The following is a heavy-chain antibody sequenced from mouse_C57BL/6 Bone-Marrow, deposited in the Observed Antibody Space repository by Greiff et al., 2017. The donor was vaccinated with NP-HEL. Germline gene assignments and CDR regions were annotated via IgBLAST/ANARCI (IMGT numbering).Heavy chain of an antibody. CDR3: ARDRISIYDGYYYYFDY. CDR2: ISDGGSYT. Sequence: EVKVEESGGGLVKPGGSLKLSCAASGFTFSSYAMSWVRQTPEKRLEWVATISDGGSYTYYPDNVKGRFTISRDNAKNNLYLQMSHLKSEDTAMYYCARDRISIYDGYYYYFDYWGQGTTLTVSS. J-gene: IGHJ2*01. D-gene: IGHD2-3*01. V-gene: IGHV5-4*01. CDR1: GFTFSSYA.